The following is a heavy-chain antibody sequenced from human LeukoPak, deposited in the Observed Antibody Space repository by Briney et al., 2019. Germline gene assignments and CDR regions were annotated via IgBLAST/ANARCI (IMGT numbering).Heavy chain of an antibody. Sequence: PGGSLRLSCAASGFPFSNYWMTWVRQAPGKGLEWVEWVANIKYDGSEIYYIDSVKGRFTISRDNAKNTLYLQMNSLRAEDTAVYYCARNGGLRVQNRYYGMDVWGQGTTVTVSS. V-gene: IGHV3-7*01. CDR2: IKYDGSEI. J-gene: IGHJ6*02. D-gene: IGHD3-16*01. CDR3: ARNGGLRVQNRYYGMDV. CDR1: GFPFSNYW.